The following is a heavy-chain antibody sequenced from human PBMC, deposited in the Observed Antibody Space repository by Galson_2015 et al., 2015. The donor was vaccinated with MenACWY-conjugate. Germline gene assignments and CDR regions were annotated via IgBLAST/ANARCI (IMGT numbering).Heavy chain of an antibody. CDR2: IKQDGSEK. J-gene: IGHJ4*02. Sequence: SLRLSCAASGFTFNNYWMSWVRHVPGKGPEWVANIKQDGSEKYYVDSVRGRFTISRDNAKSSLFLQMNSLRAEDTAVYYCARDLGFYCSHNDCYSPYWGQGTVFAVSS. CDR1: GFTFNNYW. D-gene: IGHD2-15*01. V-gene: IGHV3-7*03. CDR3: ARDLGFYCSHNDCYSPY.